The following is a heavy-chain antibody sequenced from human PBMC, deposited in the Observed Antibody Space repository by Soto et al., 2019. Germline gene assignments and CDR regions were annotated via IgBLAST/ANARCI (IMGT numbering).Heavy chain of an antibody. Sequence: EVQLLESGGGLVQPGGSLRLSCAASGFTFSSYGMGWVRQAPGKGLEWVSKISGSDGSTYFADSVKGRFTISRDNAKNTLYLQMNSLRAEDTAVYYCAKDRLGRVISAFDCWGQGTLVTVSS. CDR1: GFTFSSYG. CDR3: AKDRLGRVISAFDC. D-gene: IGHD3-16*02. CDR2: ISGSDGST. J-gene: IGHJ4*02. V-gene: IGHV3-23*01.